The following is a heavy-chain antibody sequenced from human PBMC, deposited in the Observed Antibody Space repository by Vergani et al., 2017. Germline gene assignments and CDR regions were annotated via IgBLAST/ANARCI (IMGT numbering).Heavy chain of an antibody. CDR1: GGSISSSSYY. V-gene: IGHV4-39*01. Sequence: QVQLQESGPGLVKPSETLSLTCTVSGGSISSSSYYWGWIRQPPGKGLEWIGSIYYSGSTYYNPSLKSRVTISVDTSKNQFSLKLSSVTAADTAVYYCARLRPSNQIRPWFDPWGQGTLVTVSS. CDR2: IYYSGST. J-gene: IGHJ5*02. CDR3: ARLRPSNQIRPWFDP.